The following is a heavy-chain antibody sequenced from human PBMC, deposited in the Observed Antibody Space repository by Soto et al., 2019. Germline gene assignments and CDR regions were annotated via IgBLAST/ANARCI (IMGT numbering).Heavy chain of an antibody. D-gene: IGHD6-13*01. CDR3: ARDGGMEAVGSISPFDC. J-gene: IGHJ4*02. CDR1: GGTFSSYA. CDR2: IIPIFGTA. Sequence: QVQLVQSGAEVKKPGSSVKVSCKASGGTFSSYAISWVRQAPGQGLEWMGGIIPIFGTANYAQNFQGRVTFTADKSRTPAYLNVARRRFEATAVYYCARDGGMEAVGSISPFDCWGQGTLLTFSS. V-gene: IGHV1-69*06.